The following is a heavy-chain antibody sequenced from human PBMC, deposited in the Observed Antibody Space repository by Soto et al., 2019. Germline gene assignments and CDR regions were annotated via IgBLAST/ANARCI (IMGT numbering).Heavy chain of an antibody. V-gene: IGHV1-69*01. CDR1: GGTFSSYA. CDR2: IIPIFGTA. CDR3: ARDLKRYSSSPIGRLDKNYYYYYGMDV. J-gene: IGHJ6*02. Sequence: SVKVSCKASGGTFSSYAISWVRQAPVQGLEWMGGIIPIFGTANYAQKFQGRVTITADESTSTAYMELSSLRSEDTAVYYCARDLKRYSSSPIGRLDKNYYYYYGMDVWGQGTTVTVSS. D-gene: IGHD6-6*01.